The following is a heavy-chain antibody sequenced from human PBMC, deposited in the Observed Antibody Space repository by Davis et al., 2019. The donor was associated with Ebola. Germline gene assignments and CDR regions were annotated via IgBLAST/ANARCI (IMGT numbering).Heavy chain of an antibody. CDR3: ARLPGDYDFWSGYSFDY. CDR1: GGSISSYY. CDR2: IYYSGST. J-gene: IGHJ4*02. V-gene: IGHV4-59*12. Sequence: SETLSLTCSVSGGSISSYYWSWIRQPPGKGLEWIGYIYYSGSTNYNPSLKSRVTISVDTSKNQFSLKLSSVTAADTAVYYCARLPGDYDFWSGYSFDYWGQGTLVTVSS. D-gene: IGHD3-3*01.